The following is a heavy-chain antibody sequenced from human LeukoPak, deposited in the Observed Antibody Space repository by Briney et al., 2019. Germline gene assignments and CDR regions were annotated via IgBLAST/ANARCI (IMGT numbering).Heavy chain of an antibody. V-gene: IGHV3-30*18. CDR3: AKARGSYLTVPPMDV. CDR1: GFTFISYG. D-gene: IGHD1-26*01. Sequence: GGSLRLSCAASGFTFISYGMHWVRQAPGKGLEWVTVISYDGTNKYYADSVKGRFTISRDNSKSTLYLQMDSLRVDDTAVYYCAKARGSYLTVPPMDVWGQGTTVTVSS. J-gene: IGHJ6*02. CDR2: ISYDGTNK.